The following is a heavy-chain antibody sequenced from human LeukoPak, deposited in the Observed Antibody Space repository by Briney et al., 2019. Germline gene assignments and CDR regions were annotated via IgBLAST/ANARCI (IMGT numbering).Heavy chain of an antibody. CDR2: IYSGGST. Sequence: PGGSLRLSCAASGFTFSSYAMSWVRQAPGKGLEWVSVIYSGGSTYYADSVKGRFTISRDNSKDTLYLQMNSLRAEDTAVYYCARGDTAMVTWGQGALVTVSS. J-gene: IGHJ5*02. CDR1: GFTFSSYA. CDR3: ARGDTAMVT. D-gene: IGHD5-18*01. V-gene: IGHV3-53*01.